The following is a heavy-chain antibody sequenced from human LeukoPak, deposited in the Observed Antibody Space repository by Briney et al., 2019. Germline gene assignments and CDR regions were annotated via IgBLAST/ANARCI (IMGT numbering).Heavy chain of an antibody. CDR3: ARGRTDRDGINWYYFDY. CDR1: GFTFSSYA. V-gene: IGHV3-30*04. D-gene: IGHD5-24*01. J-gene: IGHJ4*02. Sequence: PGGSLRLSCAASGFTFSSYAMHWVRQAPGKGLEWVAVISYDGRNKYYADSVKGRFTISRDNSKNTLSLQMNSLRTEATAVYYCARGRTDRDGINWYYFDYWGQGTLVTVSS. CDR2: ISYDGRNK.